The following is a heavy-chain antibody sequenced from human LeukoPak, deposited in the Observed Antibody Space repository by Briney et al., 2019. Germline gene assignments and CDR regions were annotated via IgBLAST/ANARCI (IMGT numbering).Heavy chain of an antibody. Sequence: GGSLRLSCAASGFTFSSYGMHWVRQAPGKGLEWVAFISYDGSKKYYADSVKGRFTISRDNSKNTLYLQMNSLRAEDTAVYYCAKQYLYGSGRRVGMDVWGKGTTVTVSS. D-gene: IGHD3-10*01. J-gene: IGHJ6*04. CDR2: ISYDGSKK. CDR1: GFTFSSYG. CDR3: AKQYLYGSGRRVGMDV. V-gene: IGHV3-30*18.